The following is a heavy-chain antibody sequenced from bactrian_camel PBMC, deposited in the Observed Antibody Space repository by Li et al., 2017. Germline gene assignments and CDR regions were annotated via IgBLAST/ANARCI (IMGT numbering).Heavy chain of an antibody. CDR2: IYTGSGNT. D-gene: IGHD7*01. J-gene: IGHJ4*01. V-gene: IGHV3S54*01. CDR1: PDTYTNNC. Sequence: VQAGGSLRLSCTAPPDTYTNNCMGWFRQTSGKKREGVAAIYTGSGNTAYGDSVKDRFTISLDSAKSTIYLEMDSLKPGDTAIYICKTPAAGGNGGNCATEGQETQVTVS.